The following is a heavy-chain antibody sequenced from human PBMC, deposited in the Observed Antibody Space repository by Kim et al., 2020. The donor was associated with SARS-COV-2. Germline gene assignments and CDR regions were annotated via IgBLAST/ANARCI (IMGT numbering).Heavy chain of an antibody. CDR1: RYTFTNYA. V-gene: IGHV1-3*01. CDR3: ARGDCSGTTCFNPRHDY. CDR2: INAGNGNT. Sequence: ASVKVSCKASRYTFTNYAIHWVRQAPGQRLEWMGWINAGNGNTRYSQNFQGRVTFTGDTSASTASMELSSLRSEDTAVYYCARGDCSGTTCFNPRHDYWG. D-gene: IGHD2-2*01. J-gene: IGHJ4*01.